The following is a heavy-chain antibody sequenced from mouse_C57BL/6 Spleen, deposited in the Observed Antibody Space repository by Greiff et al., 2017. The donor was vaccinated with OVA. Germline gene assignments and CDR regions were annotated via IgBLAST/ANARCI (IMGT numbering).Heavy chain of an antibody. D-gene: IGHD3-2*02. CDR2: INPNNGGT. J-gene: IGHJ4*01. CDR3: ARRRSSGYRYAMDY. CDR1: GYTFTDFN. V-gene: IGHV1-18*01. Sequence: VQLQQPGPELVKPGASVKIPCKASGYTFTDFNMDWVKQSHGKSLEWIGDINPNNGGTIYNQKFKGKATLTVDKSSSTAYMELRSLTSEDTAVYYCARRRSSGYRYAMDYWGQGTSVTVSS.